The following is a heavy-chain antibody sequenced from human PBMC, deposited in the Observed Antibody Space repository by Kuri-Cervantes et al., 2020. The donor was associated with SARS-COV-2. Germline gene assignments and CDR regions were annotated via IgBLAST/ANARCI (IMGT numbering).Heavy chain of an antibody. CDR3: ARDGSPRVWNGYYMDY. D-gene: IGHD3-3*01. J-gene: IGHJ4*02. CDR1: GFTFSTYA. Sequence: GGSLRLSCAASGFTFSTYAMHWVRQAPGKGLEWVAVISHDGTTQNYADSLKGLFTISRDNSKNTLYLELNSLRAEDTAVYYCARDGSPRVWNGYYMDYWGQGTLVTVSS. V-gene: IGHV3-30-3*01. CDR2: ISHDGTTQ.